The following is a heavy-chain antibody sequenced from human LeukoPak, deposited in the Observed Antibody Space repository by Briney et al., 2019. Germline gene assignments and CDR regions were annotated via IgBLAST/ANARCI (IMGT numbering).Heavy chain of an antibody. CDR1: GGTLSSYA. CDR3: ARVSGYSGYDSVYWFDP. CDR2: IIPIFGTA. V-gene: IGHV1-69*05. D-gene: IGHD5-12*01. Sequence: ASVKVSCKASGGTLSSYAISWVRQAPGQGLEWMGGIIPIFGTANYAQKFQGRVTITTDESTSTAYMELSSLRSEDTAVYYCARVSGYSGYDSVYWFDPWGQGTLVTVSS. J-gene: IGHJ5*02.